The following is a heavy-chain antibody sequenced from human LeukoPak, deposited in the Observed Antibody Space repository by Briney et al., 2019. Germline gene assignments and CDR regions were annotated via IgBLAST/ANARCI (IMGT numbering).Heavy chain of an antibody. CDR3: AKVGDGYGDYGGYYYYMDV. Sequence: AGGSLRLSCAASGFTFDDFAMHWVRHAPGKGLEWVALISEDASITYYADSMKGRFTISRDNSKNSLHLQMNSLRSEDTALYYCAKVGDGYGDYGGYYYYMDVWGKGTTVTVSS. V-gene: IGHV3-43*02. CDR1: GFTFDDFA. CDR2: ISEDASIT. J-gene: IGHJ6*03. D-gene: IGHD4-17*01.